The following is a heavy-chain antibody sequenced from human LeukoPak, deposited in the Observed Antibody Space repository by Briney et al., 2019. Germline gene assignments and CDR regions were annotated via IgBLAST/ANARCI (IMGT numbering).Heavy chain of an antibody. D-gene: IGHD6-19*01. V-gene: IGHV3-11*06. CDR3: ARGRSSGWYARHDTNPTDY. CDR1: GFTFSDYY. CDR2: ISNSSTYT. J-gene: IGHJ4*02. Sequence: GRSLRLSCAASGFTFSDYYMSWIRQAPGKGLEWVSYISNSSTYTNYADSVKGRFTISRDNAKNSLYLQMNSLRAEDTAVYYCARGRSSGWYARHDTNPTDYWGQGTLVTVSS.